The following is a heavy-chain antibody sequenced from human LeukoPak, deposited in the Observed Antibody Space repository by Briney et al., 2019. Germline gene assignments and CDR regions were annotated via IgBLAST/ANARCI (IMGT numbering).Heavy chain of an antibody. CDR1: GGSISTYY. J-gene: IGHJ4*02. Sequence: SETLSLTCTVSGGSISTYYWSWIRQPPGKGLEWIGHIYNSGSTNYSPSLKSRVTISVDTSKNQFSLKLSSVTAADTAVYYCARDKSPAMGYYFDYWGQGTLVTVSS. CDR3: ARDKSPAMGYYFDY. V-gene: IGHV4-59*12. D-gene: IGHD5-18*01. CDR2: IYNSGST.